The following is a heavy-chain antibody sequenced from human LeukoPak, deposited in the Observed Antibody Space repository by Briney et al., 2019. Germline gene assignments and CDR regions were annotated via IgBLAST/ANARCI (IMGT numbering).Heavy chain of an antibody. CDR3: ARRFTYYYDSSGYYAPFDY. V-gene: IGHV4-39*07. CDR2: INHSGST. J-gene: IGHJ4*02. CDR1: GDSISSSNYY. Sequence: PSETLSLTCTVSGDSISSSNYYWSWIRQPPGKGLEWIGEINHSGSTNYNPSLKSRVTISVDTSKNQFSLKLSSVTAADTAVYYCARRFTYYYDSSGYYAPFDYWGQGTLVTVSS. D-gene: IGHD3-22*01.